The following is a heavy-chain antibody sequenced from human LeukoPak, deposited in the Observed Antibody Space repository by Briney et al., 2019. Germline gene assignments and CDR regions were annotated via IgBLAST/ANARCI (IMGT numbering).Heavy chain of an antibody. CDR1: GFTFDDYA. Sequence: PGGSLRLSCAASGFTFDDYAMHWVRQAPGKGLEWVSGISWNSGSIGYADSVKGRFTISRDNAKNSLYLQMNSLRAEDTALYYCAKDHGSGSLYYYYGMDVWGQGTTVTVSS. V-gene: IGHV3-9*01. D-gene: IGHD3-10*01. CDR2: ISWNSGSI. J-gene: IGHJ6*02. CDR3: AKDHGSGSLYYYYGMDV.